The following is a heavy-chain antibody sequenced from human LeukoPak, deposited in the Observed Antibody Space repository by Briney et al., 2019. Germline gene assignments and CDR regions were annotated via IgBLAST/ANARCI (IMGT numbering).Heavy chain of an antibody. Sequence: PGGSLRLSCAASGFTFSNYWMHWVRQAPGKGLVWVSRIKSDGTYITYADSVKGRFTISRDNAKNTLYLQMNSLRAEDTAVYYCARDSSYGYDYWGQGTLATVSS. CDR2: IKSDGTYI. D-gene: IGHD5-18*01. V-gene: IGHV3-74*01. CDR1: GFTFSNYW. J-gene: IGHJ4*02. CDR3: ARDSSYGYDY.